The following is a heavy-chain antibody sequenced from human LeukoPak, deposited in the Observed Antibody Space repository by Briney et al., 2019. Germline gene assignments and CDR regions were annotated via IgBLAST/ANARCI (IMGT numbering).Heavy chain of an antibody. J-gene: IGHJ6*03. D-gene: IGHD5-18*01. V-gene: IGHV3-30*02. CDR3: AKDGGYSYGDYYFYYMDV. CDR1: GITFSSYG. CDR2: IRYDGGSI. Sequence: GGSLRLSCAASGITFSSYGMHWVRQAPGKGLEWVTFIRYDGGSIYYADSVKGRFTISRDNSNNTLYLQMNSLRPEDTAVYYCAKDGGYSYGDYYFYYMDVWGKGTTVTISS.